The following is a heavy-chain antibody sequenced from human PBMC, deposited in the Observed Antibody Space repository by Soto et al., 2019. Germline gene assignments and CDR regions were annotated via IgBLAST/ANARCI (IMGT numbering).Heavy chain of an antibody. Sequence: QVQLVESGGGVVQPGRSLRLSCVASGFTFSSYAMHWVRQAPGKGLEWMAVLSPDGTKKYYADSVKGRFTISRDNSQNTLYLEMNSLKTEDTAVYYCAKKALRHHEILTGPVSCYFDYWGQGTLLTVSS. CDR1: GFTFSSYA. D-gene: IGHD3-9*01. CDR2: LSPDGTKK. V-gene: IGHV3-30-3*02. CDR3: AKKALRHHEILTGPVSCYFDY. J-gene: IGHJ4*02.